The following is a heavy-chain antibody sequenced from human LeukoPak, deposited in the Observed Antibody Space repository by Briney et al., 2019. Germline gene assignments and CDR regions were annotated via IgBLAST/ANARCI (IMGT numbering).Heavy chain of an antibody. D-gene: IGHD4-17*01. J-gene: IGHJ6*02. V-gene: IGHV1-18*04. CDR3: ARYYGDCPGYYGMDV. CDR2: ISAYNGNT. Sequence: ASVKVSCKASGYTFTSYGISWVRQAPGQGLEWMGWISAYNGNTNYAQKLQGRVTMTTDTSTSTAYMELRSLRADDTAVYYCARYYGDCPGYYGMDVWGQGTTVTVSS. CDR1: GYTFTSYG.